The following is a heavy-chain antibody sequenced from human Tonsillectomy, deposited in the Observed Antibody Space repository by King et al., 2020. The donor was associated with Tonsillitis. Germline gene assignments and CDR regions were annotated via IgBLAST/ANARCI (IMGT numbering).Heavy chain of an antibody. J-gene: IGHJ3*02. CDR2: ISSSSSNK. V-gene: IGHV3-21*01. CDR1: GFSFSTYT. D-gene: IGHD4-23*01. CDR3: ARDRWSDAFDI. Sequence: EVQLVESGGGLVKPGGSLRLSCAASGFSFSTYTMNWVRQAPGKGLEWVSYISSSSSNKYYADSVKGRFTISRDNAKNSLFLQMHSLRAEDTAVYYCARDRWSDAFDIWGQGTMVTVSS.